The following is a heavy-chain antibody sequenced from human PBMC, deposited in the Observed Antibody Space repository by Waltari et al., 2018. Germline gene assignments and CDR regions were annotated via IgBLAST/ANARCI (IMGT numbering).Heavy chain of an antibody. J-gene: IGHJ5*01. D-gene: IGHD3-3*01. CDR2: ITSNGRSV. CDR3: AKDKRRFFDWLFDS. V-gene: IGHV3-9*01. CDR1: GFNFNENA. Sequence: EVKLEESGRGSAQPGGSLRLSCVVSGFNFNENARPWVRQVPGKGLEWVSGITSNGRSVDYAASVKGRFTISRDNAKNSLFLQMNSLRVDDSALYYCAKDKRRFFDWLFDSWGQGTLVTVSS.